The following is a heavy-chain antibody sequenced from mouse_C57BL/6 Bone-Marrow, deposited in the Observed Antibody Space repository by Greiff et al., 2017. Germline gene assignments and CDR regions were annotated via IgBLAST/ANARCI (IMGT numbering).Heavy chain of an antibody. CDR2: IDPEDGDT. V-gene: IGHV14-1*01. Sequence: EVQLQQSGAELVRPGASVKLSCTASGFNIKDYYMHWVKQRPEQGLEWIGRIDPEDGDTEYAPKFQGKATMTADTSSNTAYLQLSSLTSEDTAVVYCTTDPRYYSRRGFWGQGTTLTVSS. J-gene: IGHJ2*01. CDR1: GFNIKDYY. D-gene: IGHD1-1*01. CDR3: TTDPRYYSRRGF.